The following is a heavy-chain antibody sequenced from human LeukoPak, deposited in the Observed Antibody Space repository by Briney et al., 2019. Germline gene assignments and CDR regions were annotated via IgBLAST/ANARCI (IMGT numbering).Heavy chain of an antibody. J-gene: IGHJ4*02. Sequence: GGSLRLSCVASGSTFSSYWMTWVRQAPGKGLEWLANIKEDGSIQYYLDSVRGRFTISRDNTKTSVYLQLNSLRADDTAVYYCARDVWTGVAVSDYWGQGTLVTVSS. CDR2: IKEDGSIQ. CDR1: GSTFSSYW. D-gene: IGHD6-19*01. V-gene: IGHV3-7*01. CDR3: ARDVWTGVAVSDY.